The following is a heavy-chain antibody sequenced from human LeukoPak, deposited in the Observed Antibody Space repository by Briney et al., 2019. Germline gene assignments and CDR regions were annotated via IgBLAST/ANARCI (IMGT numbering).Heavy chain of an antibody. CDR1: GGSFSGYY. CDR2: IYYSGST. V-gene: IGHV4-59*08. CDR3: ARYSEGVDD. J-gene: IGHJ4*02. Sequence: PSETLSLTCAVYGGSFSGYYWSWLRQPPGKGLEWIGYIYYSGSTNYNPSLKSRVTISVDTSKNQFSLKLSSVTAADTAVYYCARYSEGVDDWGQGTLVTVSS. D-gene: IGHD2-21*01.